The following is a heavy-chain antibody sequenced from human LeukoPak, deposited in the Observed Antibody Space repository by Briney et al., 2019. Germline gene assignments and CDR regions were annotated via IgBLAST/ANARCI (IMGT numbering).Heavy chain of an antibody. CDR2: IYTSRST. CDR3: ATRTGVPAGAYYYYYMDV. J-gene: IGHJ6*03. D-gene: IGHD2-2*01. Sequence: PSETLSLTCTVSGGSISSYYWSWIRQPPGKGLEWIGYIYTSRSTNYNPSLKSRVTISVDTSKNQFSLKLSSVTAADTAVYYCATRTGVPAGAYYYYYMDVWGKGTTVTVSS. CDR1: GGSISSYY. V-gene: IGHV4-4*09.